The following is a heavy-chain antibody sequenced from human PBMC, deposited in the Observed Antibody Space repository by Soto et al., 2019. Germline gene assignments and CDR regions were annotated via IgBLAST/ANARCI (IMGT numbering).Heavy chain of an antibody. CDR2: IYYSGST. J-gene: IGHJ3*02. Sequence: SETLSLTCTVSGGSISSGDYYWSWIRQPPGKGLEWIGYIYYSGSTYYNPSLKSRVTISVDTSKNQFSLKLSSVTAAGTAVYYCARVRHINAFDIWGQGTMVTVSS. CDR3: ARVRHINAFDI. V-gene: IGHV4-30-4*01. D-gene: IGHD1-20*01. CDR1: GGSISSGDYY.